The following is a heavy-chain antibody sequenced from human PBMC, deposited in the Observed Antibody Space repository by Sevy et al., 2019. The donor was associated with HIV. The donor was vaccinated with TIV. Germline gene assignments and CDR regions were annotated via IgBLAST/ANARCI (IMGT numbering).Heavy chain of an antibody. CDR3: ARAPPVRSGDDSLNWFDP. D-gene: IGHD5-12*01. CDR1: AGSISAYY. J-gene: IGHJ5*02. CDR2: IHDSGNS. Sequence: ETLSLTCSVSAGSISAYYWSWIRQPPGKGLEWIAYIHDSGNSNYNPSLKSRVTISMDTSKNQFSLKVTSVTEADTALYYCARAPPVRSGDDSLNWFDPWGQGILVTVSS. V-gene: IGHV4-59*01.